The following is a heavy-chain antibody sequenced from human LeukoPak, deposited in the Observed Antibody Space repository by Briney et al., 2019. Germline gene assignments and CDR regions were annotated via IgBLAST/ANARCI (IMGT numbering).Heavy chain of an antibody. J-gene: IGHJ4*02. V-gene: IGHV3-23*01. CDR3: AKTTVGYSSGRYPGWPADC. D-gene: IGHD6-19*01. Sequence: GGCLRLSLETSGFTFYTYAIYLVRQAPGEGLGWGSGICGSCGCTYYADSVKGRFTISRDNSKNTVYLQMNSLTADDTAVYYCAKTTVGYSSGRYPGWPADCWGQGTLVTVSS. CDR2: ICGSCGCT. CDR1: GFTFYTYA.